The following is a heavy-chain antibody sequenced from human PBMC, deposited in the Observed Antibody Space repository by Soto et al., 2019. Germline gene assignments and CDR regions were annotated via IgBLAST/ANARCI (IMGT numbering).Heavy chain of an antibody. D-gene: IGHD3-10*01. V-gene: IGHV1-3*05. Sequence: QGQLVQSGAEEKKPGASVKVSCKASGYTFTSYAMHWVRQAPGQRLEWMGWINDGNGNTKYSQQFQGRVTITRDTSASTAYMELSSLRYEDTAVYYCARGTPVCFGPWGQGTLVTVSS. CDR3: ARGTPVCFGP. J-gene: IGHJ5*02. CDR1: GYTFTSYA. CDR2: INDGNGNT.